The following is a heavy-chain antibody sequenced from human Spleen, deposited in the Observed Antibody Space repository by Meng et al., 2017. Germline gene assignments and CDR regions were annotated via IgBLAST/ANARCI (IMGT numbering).Heavy chain of an antibody. J-gene: IGHJ4*02. CDR1: GGSISSGGYY. CDR3: ANYYDSSGYYYFDY. CDR2: IYYSGST. V-gene: IGHV4-31*03. D-gene: IGHD3-22*01. Sequence: VQLAASGPGLVTPSQTPSLTCTVSGGSISSGGYYWSWIRQHPGKGLEWIGYIYYSGSTYYNPSLKSRVTISVDTSKNQFSLKLSSVTAADTAVYYCANYYDSSGYYYFDYWGQGTLVTVSS.